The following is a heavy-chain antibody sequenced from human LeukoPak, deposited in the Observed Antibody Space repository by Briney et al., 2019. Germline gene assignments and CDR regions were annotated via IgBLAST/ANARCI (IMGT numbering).Heavy chain of an antibody. CDR3: AKDSGQPLGGIDP. D-gene: IGHD1-26*01. J-gene: IGHJ5*02. CDR1: GFTFSSYS. V-gene: IGHV3-48*04. Sequence: QTGGSLRLSCAASGFTFSSYSMNWVRQAPGKGLEWLSYISTSSSSIHYADSVKGRFTISRDDAKNSLYLQMNSLRPEDTAVYYCAKDSGQPLGGIDPWGQGTLVTVSS. CDR2: ISTSSSSI.